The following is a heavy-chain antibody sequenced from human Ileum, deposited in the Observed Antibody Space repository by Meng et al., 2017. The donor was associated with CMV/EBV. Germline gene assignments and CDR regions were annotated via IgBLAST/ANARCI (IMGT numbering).Heavy chain of an antibody. V-gene: IGHV1-2*02. CDR3: ARDYRPFDP. D-gene: IGHD3-16*02. CDR2: VNPKPGGT. J-gene: IGHJ5*02. CDR1: GYPFTAYY. Sequence: RFSCKASGYPFTAYYLHWVRQAPGQGLEWMGWVNPKPGGTDYAQKFQDRISITTNTSITTMYMDLNSLTFDDTAVYYCARDYRPFDPWGQGTLVTVSS.